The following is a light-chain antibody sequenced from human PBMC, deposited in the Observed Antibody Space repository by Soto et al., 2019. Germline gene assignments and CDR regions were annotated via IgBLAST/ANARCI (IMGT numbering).Light chain of an antibody. CDR1: QSVSYW. CDR3: QQYKSYPWT. Sequence: EIQMTQSPSTLSASVGDRVTITCRASQSVSYWLAWYQQKPGKAPKLLVHDASTLLSGAPSRFSGSVSGTEFILTIGSLQPDDFANYYCQQYKSYPWTFGEGTKV. CDR2: DAS. J-gene: IGKJ1*01. V-gene: IGKV1-5*01.